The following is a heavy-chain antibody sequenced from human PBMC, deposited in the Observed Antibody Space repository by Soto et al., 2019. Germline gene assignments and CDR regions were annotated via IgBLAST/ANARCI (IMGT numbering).Heavy chain of an antibody. Sequence: SETLSLTCAVYGGSFSGYYWSWIRQPPGKGLEWIGEINHSGSTNYNPSLKSRVTISVDTSKNQFSLKLSSVTAADTAVYYCARGRGYCSSTSCYRFLYYYYYMDGWGKGTTVTVSS. V-gene: IGHV4-34*01. CDR3: ARGRGYCSSTSCYRFLYYYYYMDG. J-gene: IGHJ6*03. D-gene: IGHD2-2*02. CDR2: INHSGST. CDR1: GGSFSGYY.